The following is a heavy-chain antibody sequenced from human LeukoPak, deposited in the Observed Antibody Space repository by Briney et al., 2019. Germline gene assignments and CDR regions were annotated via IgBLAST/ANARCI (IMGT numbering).Heavy chain of an antibody. CDR3: ARLTHSSSPDPFDY. V-gene: IGHV4-34*01. CDR1: GGSFSGYY. J-gene: IGHJ4*02. Sequence: SETLSLTCAVYGGSFSGYYWSWIRQPPGKGLEWIGEINHSGSTNYNPSLKSRVTISVDTSKNQFSLKLSSVTAADTAVYYCARLTHSSSPDPFDYWGQGTLVTVSS. CDR2: INHSGST. D-gene: IGHD6-6*01.